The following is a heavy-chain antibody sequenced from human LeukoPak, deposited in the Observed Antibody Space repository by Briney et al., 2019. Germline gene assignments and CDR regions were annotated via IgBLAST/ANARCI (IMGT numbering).Heavy chain of an antibody. CDR1: GYIFTSYT. D-gene: IGHD6-19*01. V-gene: IGHV1-3*01. J-gene: IGHJ5*02. CDR2: INAGNGNT. Sequence: ASVKVSCKASGYIFTSYTMHWVRQAPGQRHEWMGWINAGNGNTKYSQKFQDRVTVTRDTSASTAYMDLSSLRSEDTAVYYCARDLEQWLVRGYNNWFDPWGQGTLVTVSS. CDR3: ARDLEQWLVRGYNNWFDP.